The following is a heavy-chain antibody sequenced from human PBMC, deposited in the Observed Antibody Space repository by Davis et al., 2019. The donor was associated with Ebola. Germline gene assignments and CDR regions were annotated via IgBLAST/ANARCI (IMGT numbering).Heavy chain of an antibody. CDR1: GFTFSSYE. V-gene: IGHV3-48*03. Sequence: GGSLRLSCAASGFTFSSYEMNWVRQAPGKGLEWVSYISSSGSTIYYADSVKGRFTISRDNAKNTLYLQMNSLRAEDTAVYYCAKEDYDILTGKYYYYGMDVWGQGTTVTVSS. CDR2: ISSSGSTI. J-gene: IGHJ6*02. D-gene: IGHD3-9*01. CDR3: AKEDYDILTGKYYYYGMDV.